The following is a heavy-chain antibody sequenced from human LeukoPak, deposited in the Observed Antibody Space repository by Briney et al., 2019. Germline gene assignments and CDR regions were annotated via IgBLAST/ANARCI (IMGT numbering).Heavy chain of an antibody. D-gene: IGHD7-27*01. J-gene: IGHJ6*02. CDR2: IIPIFGTA. CDR1: GGTLSSYA. Sequence: SVKDSCKASGGTLSSYAISWVRQAPGQGLEWMGGIIPIFGTANYAQKFQGRVTITADESTSTAYMELSSLRSEDTAVYYCARGRNWGSLYYYGMDVWGQGTTVTLSS. CDR3: ARGRNWGSLYYYGMDV. V-gene: IGHV1-69*13.